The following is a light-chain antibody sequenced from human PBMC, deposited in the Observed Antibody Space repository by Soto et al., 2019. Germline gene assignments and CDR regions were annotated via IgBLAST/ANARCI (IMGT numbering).Light chain of an antibody. V-gene: IGLV4-69*01. J-gene: IGLJ2*01. CDR3: QTWGTGIRVV. CDR2: LNSDGSH. CDR1: SGHSSYA. Sequence: QPVLTQSPSASASLGASVKLTCTLSSGHSSYAIAWHQQQPEKGPRYLMKLNSDGSHSKGDGIPGRFSGSSSGAERYLTISSLQSEDEADYYCQTWGTGIRVVFGGGTKVTVL.